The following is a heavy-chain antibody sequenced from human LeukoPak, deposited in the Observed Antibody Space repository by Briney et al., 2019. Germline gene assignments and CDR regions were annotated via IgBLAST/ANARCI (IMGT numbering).Heavy chain of an antibody. CDR3: ARLSTVTTSFDY. Sequence: SETLSLTCTVSGYSISSGYYWGWIRQPPEKGLEWIGSIYHSGITYYNPSLKSRVTISVDTSKNQFSLRLSSVTAADTAVYYCARLSTVTTSFDYWGQGTLVTVSS. CDR1: GYSISSGYY. CDR2: IYHSGIT. V-gene: IGHV4-38-2*02. J-gene: IGHJ4*02. D-gene: IGHD4-17*01.